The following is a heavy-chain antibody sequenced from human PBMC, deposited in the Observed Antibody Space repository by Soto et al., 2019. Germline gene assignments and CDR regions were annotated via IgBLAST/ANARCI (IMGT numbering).Heavy chain of an antibody. CDR2: IYHSGST. V-gene: IGHV4-4*02. Sequence: SDTLSPTSAVSGVSISSSKWWSWVRQPPGKGLEWIGEIYHSGSTNYNPSLKSRVTISVDKSKNQFSLKLSSVTAADTAVYYCASVRGGYYYAMDVWGQGTTVT. D-gene: IGHD3-10*02. J-gene: IGHJ6*02. CDR1: GVSISSSKW. CDR3: ASVRGGYYYAMDV.